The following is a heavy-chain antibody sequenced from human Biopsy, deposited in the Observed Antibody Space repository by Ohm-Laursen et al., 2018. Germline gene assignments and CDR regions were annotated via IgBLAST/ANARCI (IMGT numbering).Heavy chain of an antibody. D-gene: IGHD3-3*01. CDR2: IYSGGST. CDR1: GFTVSSNY. V-gene: IGHV3-53*01. Sequence: SLRLSCTASGFTVSSNYMSWVRQAPGKGLEWVSVIYSGGSTYYADSVKGGFTISRDNSKNTLYLQMNSLRAEDTAMYYCARDLYDFCGGCPFDPWGQGTLVTVS. CDR3: ARDLYDFCGGCPFDP. J-gene: IGHJ5*02.